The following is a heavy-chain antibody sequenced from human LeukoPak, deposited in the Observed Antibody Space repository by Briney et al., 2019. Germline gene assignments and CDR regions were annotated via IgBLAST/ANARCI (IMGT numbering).Heavy chain of an antibody. CDR2: IYYSGST. D-gene: IGHD3-16*02. Sequence: PSETLSLTCTVSGGSISSGDYYWSWIRQPPGKGLEWIGYIYYSGSTYYNPSLKSRVTISVDRSKNQFSLKLSSVTAADTAVYYCARYNLQRLSDYWGQGTLVTVSS. CDR1: GGSISSGDYY. CDR3: ARYNLQRLSDY. J-gene: IGHJ4*02. V-gene: IGHV4-30-4*01.